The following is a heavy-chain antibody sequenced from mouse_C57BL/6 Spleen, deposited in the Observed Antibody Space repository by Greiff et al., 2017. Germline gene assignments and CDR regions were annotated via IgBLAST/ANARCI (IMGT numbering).Heavy chain of an antibody. J-gene: IGHJ2*01. V-gene: IGHV1-80*01. D-gene: IGHD1-1*01. CDR3: ARSLYYYGSSYDLDY. Sequence: VQLQESGAELVKPGASVKISCKASGYAFSSYWMNWVKQRPGKGLEWIGQIYPGDGDTNYNGKFKGKATLTADKSSSTAYMQLSSLTSEDSAVYFCARSLYYYGSSYDLDYWGQGTTLTVSS. CDR2: IYPGDGDT. CDR1: GYAFSSYW.